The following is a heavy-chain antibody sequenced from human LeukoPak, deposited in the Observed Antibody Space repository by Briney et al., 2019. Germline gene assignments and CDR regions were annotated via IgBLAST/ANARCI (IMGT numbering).Heavy chain of an antibody. J-gene: IGHJ3*02. Sequence: GGPLRLSCAASGFTFSSYAMSWVRQAPGKGLEWVGFIRSKAYGATTEYAASLKDRFTISRDDSKSIAYLQVNSLKTEDTAVYYCTRILLKWELPGSDAFDIWGEGTMVTVSS. V-gene: IGHV3-49*04. CDR3: TRILLKWELPGSDAFDI. D-gene: IGHD1-26*01. CDR2: IRSKAYGATT. CDR1: GFTFSSYA.